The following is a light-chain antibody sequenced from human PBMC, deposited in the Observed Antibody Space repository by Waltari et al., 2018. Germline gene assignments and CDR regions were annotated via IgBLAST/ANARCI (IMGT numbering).Light chain of an antibody. V-gene: IGLV1-44*01. J-gene: IGLJ3*02. CDR1: SSNIGRNT. CDR3: AAWEDSLNGWV. CDR2: SNT. Sequence: QSVLTQPPSASGTPGQRVTISCSGSSSNIGRNTVNWYQQLPGTAPKLLIVSNTQRPSGVPYRFSCSKSGTSASLAISGRQSEDEAEYYCAAWEDSLNGWVFGGGTKLTVL.